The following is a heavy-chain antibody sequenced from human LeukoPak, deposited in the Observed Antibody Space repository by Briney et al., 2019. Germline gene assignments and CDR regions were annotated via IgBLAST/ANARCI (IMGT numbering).Heavy chain of an antibody. J-gene: IGHJ4*02. Sequence: PSETLSLTCTVSGGSISSGSYYWSWIRQPAGKGLQWIGRIYTSGSTNYNPSLKSRVTISVDTSKNQFSLKLSSVTGADTAVYYCARAGFWSGYFDYWGQGTLVTVSS. V-gene: IGHV4-61*02. CDR2: IYTSGST. CDR3: ARAGFWSGYFDY. D-gene: IGHD3-3*01. CDR1: GGSISSGSYY.